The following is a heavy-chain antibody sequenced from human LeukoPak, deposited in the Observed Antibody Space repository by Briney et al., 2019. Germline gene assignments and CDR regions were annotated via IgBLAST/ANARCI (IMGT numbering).Heavy chain of an antibody. D-gene: IGHD3-22*01. Sequence: RGESLKISCKGSGYIFTNYWIGWVRHMPGKGLEWMGIIYPGDSYTKYSPSFQGQVTISADKSISTAYLQWSSLKASDTAMYYCARPPADSSGYYLSSVDYWGQGSLVTVSS. V-gene: IGHV5-51*01. CDR1: GYIFTNYW. CDR3: ARPPADSSGYYLSSVDY. CDR2: IYPGDSYT. J-gene: IGHJ4*02.